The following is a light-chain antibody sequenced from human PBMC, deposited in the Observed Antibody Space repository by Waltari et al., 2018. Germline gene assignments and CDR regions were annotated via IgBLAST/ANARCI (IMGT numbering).Light chain of an antibody. J-gene: IGKJ4*01. CDR1: QDVSTW. V-gene: IGKV1-12*01. Sequence: DIQMTQSPSPVSASVGDRVSISCRASQDVSTWLAWYQQKPGKPPNLLIYGSSTLQSGVPSRFSGSGSGTDFTLTINGLQPEDFASYFCQQTDSFPLTFGGGTKVEIK. CDR2: GSS. CDR3: QQTDSFPLT.